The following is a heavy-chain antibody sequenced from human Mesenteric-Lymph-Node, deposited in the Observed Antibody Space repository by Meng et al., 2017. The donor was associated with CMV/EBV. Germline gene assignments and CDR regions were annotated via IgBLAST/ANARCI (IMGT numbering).Heavy chain of an antibody. V-gene: IGHV3-23*01. CDR2: ISGSSGRT. Sequence: GESLKISCAASGFAFKNYAMAWVRQAPGKGLEWVSGISGSSGRTTYSDSVNGRFTVSRDNTKNTLYLQMNSLRAEDTAVYYCASSIAAAGTMGGWGQGTLVTVSS. CDR3: ASSIAAAGTMGG. D-gene: IGHD6-13*01. J-gene: IGHJ4*02. CDR1: GFAFKNYA.